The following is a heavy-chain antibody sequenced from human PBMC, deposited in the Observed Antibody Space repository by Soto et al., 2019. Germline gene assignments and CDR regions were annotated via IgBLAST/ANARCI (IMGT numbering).Heavy chain of an antibody. CDR3: GRGRSGELVVFY. CDR2: ISPVTGGT. Sequence: QVQLVQSGAEVKKPGSSVKVSCKASGGTFSSYAISWVRQAPGQGPEWMGEISPVTGGTKYAQKFQGRVTMTRDTSITTVYMELNNLSPDDTAVYYCGRGRSGELVVFYWGQGTLVSVSS. CDR1: GGTFSSYA. D-gene: IGHD1-7*01. V-gene: IGHV1-2*02. J-gene: IGHJ4*02.